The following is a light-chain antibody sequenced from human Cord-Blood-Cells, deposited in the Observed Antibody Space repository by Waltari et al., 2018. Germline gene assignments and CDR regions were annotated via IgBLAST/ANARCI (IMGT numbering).Light chain of an antibody. CDR1: QGISNY. V-gene: IGKV1-27*01. CDR3: QKYNSAPRT. CDR2: AAS. J-gene: IGKJ1*01. Sequence: DSQRTQPPSSLSGSVGDRVTITCRASQGISNYIAWYQQKPGKVPKILFYAASTLQSGVPSRFSGSGSGTDFTFTISSLQPEDVATYYCQKYNSAPRTFGQGTKVEIK.